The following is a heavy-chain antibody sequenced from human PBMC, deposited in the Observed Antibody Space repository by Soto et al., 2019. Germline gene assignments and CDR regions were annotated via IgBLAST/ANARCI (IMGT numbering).Heavy chain of an antibody. CDR1: GGSISSSSYY. Sequence: SETLSLTCTVSGGSISSSSYYWGWIRQPPGKGLEWIGSIYYSGSTYYNPSLKSRVTISVDTSKNQFSLKLSSVTAADTAVYYCARPIAVAGYYIDYWGQGTLVTVSS. CDR3: ARPIAVAGYYIDY. CDR2: IYYSGST. D-gene: IGHD6-19*01. V-gene: IGHV4-39*01. J-gene: IGHJ4*02.